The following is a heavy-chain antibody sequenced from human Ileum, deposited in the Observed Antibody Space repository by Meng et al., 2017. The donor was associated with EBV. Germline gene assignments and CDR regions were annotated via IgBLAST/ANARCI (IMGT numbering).Heavy chain of an antibody. D-gene: IGHD6-19*01. J-gene: IGHJ4*02. CDR3: ARLVSD. Sequence: EVQLLESGGGVVQSGGSLSLSCAGSGFTFSSSSMSWVRQAPGKGLEWVSVISGRDGSTYYADPVKGRFTISRDSSKNTLYLQMSSLRAEDTAIYYCARLVSDWGQGTLVTVDS. V-gene: IGHV3-23*01. CDR1: GFTFSSSS. CDR2: ISGRDGST.